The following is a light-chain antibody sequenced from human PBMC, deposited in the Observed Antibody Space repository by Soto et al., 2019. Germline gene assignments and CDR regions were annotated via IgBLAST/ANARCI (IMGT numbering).Light chain of an antibody. V-gene: IGKV1-9*01. CDR1: QGIDTS. CDR2: AAS. J-gene: IGKJ4*01. Sequence: ILLTQSPSSLSASVGDRVTITCRASQGIDTSLAWYQQKPGKAPKLLIYAASNFQSGVPSRFSGSGSGTHFTLTISSLRSEDVAVYYCQQFHRWPVTFGGGAKVEI. CDR3: QQFHRWPVT.